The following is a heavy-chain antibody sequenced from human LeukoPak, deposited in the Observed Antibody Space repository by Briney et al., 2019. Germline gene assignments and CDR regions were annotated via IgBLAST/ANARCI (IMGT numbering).Heavy chain of an antibody. D-gene: IGHD3-9*01. Sequence: SVKVSCKASGGTFSSYTISWVRQAPGQGLEWMGRIIPILGIANYAQKFQGRVTITADKSTSSAYMELSSLRSEDTAVYYCASSPAVLTGYYSPFDYWGQGTLVTVSS. CDR1: GGTFSSYT. CDR2: IIPILGIA. J-gene: IGHJ4*02. V-gene: IGHV1-69*02. CDR3: ASSPAVLTGYYSPFDY.